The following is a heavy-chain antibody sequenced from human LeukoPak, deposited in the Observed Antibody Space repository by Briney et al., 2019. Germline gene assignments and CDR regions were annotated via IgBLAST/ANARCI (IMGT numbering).Heavy chain of an antibody. V-gene: IGHV3-15*01. CDR1: GFTSSNAW. J-gene: IGHJ5*01. CDR3: TSGGHYFDP. Sequence: PGGSLRLSCAVSGFTSSNAWMSWVRQAPGKGLEWVGRIKSKTEGGTTDYPAPLKGRFTISRDDSKNTLYLQMDSPKTEDSAVYYCTSGGHYFDPWGQGTLVTVSS. CDR2: IKSKTEGGTT. D-gene: IGHD1-26*01.